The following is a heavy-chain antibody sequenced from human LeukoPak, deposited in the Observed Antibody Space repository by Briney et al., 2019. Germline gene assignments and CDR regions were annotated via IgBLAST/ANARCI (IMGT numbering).Heavy chain of an antibody. CDR2: ISAYNGNT. J-gene: IGHJ4*02. Sequence: VKVSCXASGYTFTSYGISWVRQAPGQGLEWMGWISAYNGNTNYAQKLQGRVTMTTDTSTSTAYMELRSLRSDDTAVYYCARDMGYCSGGSCYSRPLDYWGQGTLVTVSS. CDR1: GYTFTSYG. CDR3: ARDMGYCSGGSCYSRPLDY. D-gene: IGHD2-15*01. V-gene: IGHV1-18*01.